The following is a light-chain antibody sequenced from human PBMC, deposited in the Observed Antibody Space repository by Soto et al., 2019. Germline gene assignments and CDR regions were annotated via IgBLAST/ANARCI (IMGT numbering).Light chain of an antibody. Sequence: QSVLTQPASVSGSPGQSITISCTGTSSDVGSCNCVSWYQQHPGQAPKLMISEVSNRPSGVSNRFSGSKSGNTASLTISGLQAEDEADYYCNSYTSSTTWMFGGGTKLTVL. V-gene: IGLV2-14*01. CDR1: SSDVGSCNC. CDR3: NSYTSSTTWM. J-gene: IGLJ3*02. CDR2: EVS.